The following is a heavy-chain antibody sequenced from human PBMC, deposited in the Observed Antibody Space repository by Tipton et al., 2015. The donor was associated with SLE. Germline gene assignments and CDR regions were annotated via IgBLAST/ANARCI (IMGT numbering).Heavy chain of an antibody. CDR3: ARGEFTGGPGPFDY. D-gene: IGHD1-14*01. CDR2: IIPRFDTA. CDR1: GGTFRSYS. Sequence: QSGAEVKKPGSSVKVSCKASGGTFRSYSINWVRQAPGQGLEWMGGIIPRFDTANYAPKFQGRLTITADASTSTAYVELSSLRSEDTAVYYCARGEFTGGPGPFDYWAQGTLVTVSS. J-gene: IGHJ4*02. V-gene: IGHV1-69*01.